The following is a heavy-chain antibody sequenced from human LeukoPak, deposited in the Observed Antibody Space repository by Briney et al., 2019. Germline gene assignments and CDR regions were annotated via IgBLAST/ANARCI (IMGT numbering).Heavy chain of an antibody. CDR1: GGSISSSSYY. J-gene: IGHJ3*02. Sequence: SETLSLTCTVSGGSISSSSYYWGWIRQPPGKGLEWIGSIYYSGSTYYNPSLKSRVTISVDTSKNQFSLKLTSVTAADTAVYYCARDGGRTSSDAVEIWGQGTMVIVSS. CDR3: ARDGGRTSSDAVEI. CDR2: IYYSGST. V-gene: IGHV4-39*07. D-gene: IGHD2-2*01.